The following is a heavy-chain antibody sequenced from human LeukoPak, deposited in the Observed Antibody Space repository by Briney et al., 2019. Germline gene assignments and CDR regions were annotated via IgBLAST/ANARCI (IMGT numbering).Heavy chain of an antibody. CDR2: IDYSGST. CDR3: ARRLNWFDP. Sequence: SETLSLTCCVSCGSISSNSFHWGWIRQPPGKGLEWIGSIDYSGSTYYNPSLKSRVTISVDTSKNQFSLKLQSVTAADTAVYYCARRLNWFDPWGQGTLVTVSS. V-gene: IGHV4-39*01. CDR1: CGSISSNSFH. J-gene: IGHJ5*02. D-gene: IGHD3-16*01.